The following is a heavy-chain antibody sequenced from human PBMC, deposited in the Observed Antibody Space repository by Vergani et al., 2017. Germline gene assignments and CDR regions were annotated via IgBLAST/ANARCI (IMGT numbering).Heavy chain of an antibody. Sequence: QLQLQESGPGLVKPSETLSLTCTVSGGSISSYYWSWIRQPPGKGLEWIGYIYYSGSTNYNPSLKSRVTISVDTSKNQFSLKLSSVTAADTAVYYCARGGVLTGEFDYWGQGTLVTVSS. CDR2: IYYSGST. CDR1: GGSISSYY. J-gene: IGHJ4*02. CDR3: ARGGVLTGEFDY. D-gene: IGHD3-9*01. V-gene: IGHV4-59*01.